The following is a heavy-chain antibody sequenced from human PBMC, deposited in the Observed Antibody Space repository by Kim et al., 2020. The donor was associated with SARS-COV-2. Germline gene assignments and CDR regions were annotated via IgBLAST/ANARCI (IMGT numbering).Heavy chain of an antibody. V-gene: IGHV4-34*01. CDR2: INCSGGT. CDR1: GGPFNDDY. CDR3: SRRVTRLYYLDV. J-gene: IGHJ6*03. D-gene: IGHD3-10*01. Sequence: SETLSLTCAVYGGPFNDDYWSWFRQHPGKGLEWFGEINCSGGTNYSPSLRSGVTISVATFTNYLSLHLNSVTAADTAVYYGSRRVTRLYYLDVWDKGAT.